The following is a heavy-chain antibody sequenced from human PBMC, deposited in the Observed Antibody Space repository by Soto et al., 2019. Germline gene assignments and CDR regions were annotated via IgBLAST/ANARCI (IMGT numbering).Heavy chain of an antibody. V-gene: IGHV3-23*01. D-gene: IGHD2-15*01. Sequence: TGGSLRLSCAASGFTFSSYAMSWVRQAPGKGLEWVSAISGSGGSTYYADSVKGRFTISRDNSKNTLYLQMNSLRAEDTAVYYCAKQMSVVVVAATRRNWFDPWGQGTLVTVSS. CDR1: GFTFSSYA. CDR3: AKQMSVVVVAATRRNWFDP. CDR2: ISGSGGST. J-gene: IGHJ5*02.